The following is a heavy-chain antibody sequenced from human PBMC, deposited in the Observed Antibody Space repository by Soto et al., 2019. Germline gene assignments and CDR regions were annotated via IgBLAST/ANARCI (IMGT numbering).Heavy chain of an antibody. J-gene: IGHJ6*02. CDR2: INPNSGGT. Sequence: ASVKVSCKASGYTFTGYYMHWVRQAPGQGLEWMGWINPNSGGTNYAQKFQGRVTMNRDTYISTAYMELSRLRSDDTAVYYCARGQVDAAAYYYYYGTEVWGQGTMVTASS. D-gene: IGHD3-9*01. V-gene: IGHV1-2*02. CDR1: GYTFTGYY. CDR3: ARGQVDAAAYYYYYGTEV.